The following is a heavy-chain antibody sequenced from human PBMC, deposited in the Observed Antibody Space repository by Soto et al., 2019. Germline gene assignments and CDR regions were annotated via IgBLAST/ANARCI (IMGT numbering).Heavy chain of an antibody. V-gene: IGHV3-15*07. CDR2: IKSKSDGETT. Sequence: EGSLRLSCAASGLTFSNAYLNWPRQAPGNGLEWVGRIKSKSDGETTDYAAPVKGRFIISRDDSKNTLYLQMNSLQTEDTAVYYCAHAPGRRGYYGLDVWGQGT. CDR3: AHAPGRRGYYGLDV. CDR1: GLTFSNAY. J-gene: IGHJ6*02. D-gene: IGHD6-13*01.